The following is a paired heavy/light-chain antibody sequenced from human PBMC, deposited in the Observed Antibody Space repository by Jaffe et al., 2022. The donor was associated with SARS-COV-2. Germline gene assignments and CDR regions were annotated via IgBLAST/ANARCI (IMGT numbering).Light chain of an antibody. J-gene: IGKJ4*01. Sequence: DVVMTQSPLSLPVTLGQPASISCRSSQSLVYSNGNTYLYWFQQRPGQSPRRLIYKVSNRDSGVPDRFSGSGSGTDFTLRISRVEAEDVGVYYCMQGTHWPPTFGGGTKVEIK. V-gene: IGKV2-30*01. CDR2: KVS. CDR1: QSLVYSNGNTY. CDR3: MQGTHWPPT.
Heavy chain of an antibody. V-gene: IGHV4-39*01. CDR3: ARRAGSSWADFDY. D-gene: IGHD6-13*01. CDR1: GGSISSSSYY. J-gene: IGHJ4*02. Sequence: QLQLQESGPGLVKPSETLSLTCSVSGGSISSSSYYWGWIRQPPGKGLEFIGAISYSGNTFYNPSLKSRVTISVDTSKNQFSLRLSSVTDADTAVYYCARRAGSSWADFDYWGQGSLVTVSS. CDR2: ISYSGNT.